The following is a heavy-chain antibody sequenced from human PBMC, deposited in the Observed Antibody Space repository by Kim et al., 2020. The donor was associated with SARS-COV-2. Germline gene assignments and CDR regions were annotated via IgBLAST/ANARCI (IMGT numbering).Heavy chain of an antibody. V-gene: IGHV1-8*01. CDR2: MNPNSGNT. J-gene: IGHJ4*02. Sequence: ASVKVSCKASGYTFTSYDINWVRQATGQGLEWMGWMNPNSGNTGYAQKFQGRVTMTRNTSISTAYMELSSLRSEDTAVYYCARAPPSPYYYGSGSYYGYWGQGTLVTVSS. D-gene: IGHD3-10*01. CDR1: GYTFTSYD. CDR3: ARAPPSPYYYGSGSYYGY.